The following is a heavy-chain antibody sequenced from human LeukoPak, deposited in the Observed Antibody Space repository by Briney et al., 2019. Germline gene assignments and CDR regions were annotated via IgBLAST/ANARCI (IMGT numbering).Heavy chain of an antibody. V-gene: IGHV4-31*03. CDR3: ARGGTVVTIDY. CDR2: IYYSGST. Sequence: SETLSLTCTLSGGSITSGCYCCGWIRQHPGKGLEWIGYIYYSGSTYYNPSLKSRVTISVDTSKNQFSLKLSSVTAADTAVYYCARGGTVVTIDYWGQGTLVTVSS. J-gene: IGHJ4*02. D-gene: IGHD2-15*01. CDR1: GGSITSGCYC.